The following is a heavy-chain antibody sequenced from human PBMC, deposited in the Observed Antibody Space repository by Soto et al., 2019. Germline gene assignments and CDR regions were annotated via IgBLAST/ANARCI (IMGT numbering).Heavy chain of an antibody. CDR3: ARAISPGYCSGGSCPGWFDP. D-gene: IGHD2-15*01. CDR2: IKQDGSEK. V-gene: IGHV3-7*01. J-gene: IGHJ5*02. CDR1: GFTFSSYW. Sequence: EVQLVESGGGLVQPGGSLRLSCAASGFTFSSYWMSWVRQAPGKGLEWVANIKQDGSEKYYVDSVKGRFTISRDSAKNSLYLQMNSLSAEDTAVYYCARAISPGYCSGGSCPGWFDPWGQGTLVTVSS.